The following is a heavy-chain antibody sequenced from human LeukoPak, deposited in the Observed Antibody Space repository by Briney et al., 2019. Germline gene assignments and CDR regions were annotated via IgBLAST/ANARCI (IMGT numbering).Heavy chain of an antibody. D-gene: IGHD1-26*01. CDR3: ARDFTDSGSSLVYYYYYYMDV. CDR1: GGSISSSSYY. V-gene: IGHV4-39*07. Sequence: SETLSLTCTVSGGSISSSSYYWGWIRQPPGKGLEWIGSIYYSGSTYYNPSLKSRVTISVDTSKNQFSLKLSSVTAADTAVYYCARDFTDSGSSLVYYYYYYMDVRGKGTTVTVSS. J-gene: IGHJ6*03. CDR2: IYYSGST.